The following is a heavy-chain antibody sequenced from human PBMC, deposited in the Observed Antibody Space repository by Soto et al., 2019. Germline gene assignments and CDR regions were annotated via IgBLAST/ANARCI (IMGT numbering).Heavy chain of an antibody. V-gene: IGHV4-34*01. CDR3: ARVGPYDSGSYMFRYNWFDP. Sequence: SETLSLTCAVYGGSFSGYYWTWIRQPPGTGLEWIGEINHSGSTNYNPSLKSRVTISVDTSKNQFSLKLTSVTAEDTAVYYCARVGPYDSGSYMFRYNWFDPWGQGTLVTVSS. J-gene: IGHJ5*02. CDR2: INHSGST. D-gene: IGHD3-10*01. CDR1: GGSFSGYY.